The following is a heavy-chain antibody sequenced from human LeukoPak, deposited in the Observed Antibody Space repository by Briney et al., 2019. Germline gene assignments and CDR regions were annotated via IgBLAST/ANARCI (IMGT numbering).Heavy chain of an antibody. J-gene: IGHJ4*02. CDR1: GGSISSYY. Sequence: SETLSLTCTVSGGSISSYYWSWIRQPPGKGLEWIGYIYYSGSTNYNPSLMSRVTISVDTFKNQFSMKLSSVTAADTAVYYCARLLHPRTTADYWGQGTLVTVSS. CDR2: IYYSGST. D-gene: IGHD4-17*01. CDR3: ARLLHPRTTADY. V-gene: IGHV4-59*08.